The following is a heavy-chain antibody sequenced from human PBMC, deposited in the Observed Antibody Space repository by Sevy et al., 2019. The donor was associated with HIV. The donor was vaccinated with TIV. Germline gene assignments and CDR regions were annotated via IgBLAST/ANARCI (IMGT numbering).Heavy chain of an antibody. J-gene: IGHJ3*02. Sequence: GGSLRLSCEASGFTFSDNAMSWVRQAPGKGLEWVSGISDSGVNTFYADSAKGRFTISRDNSKNTLHLEINSLRAEDTALYYCVKGARYTIPKDAFDIWGQGTLVTVSS. D-gene: IGHD2-2*02. V-gene: IGHV3-23*01. CDR3: VKGARYTIPKDAFDI. CDR1: GFTFSDNA. CDR2: ISDSGVNT.